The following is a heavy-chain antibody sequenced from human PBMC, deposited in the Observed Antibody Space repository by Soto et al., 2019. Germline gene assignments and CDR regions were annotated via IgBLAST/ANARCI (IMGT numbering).Heavy chain of an antibody. CDR3: AHTLIRRSTYNYGMDV. CDR2: IYWDDDN. V-gene: IGHV2-5*02. D-gene: IGHD3-10*01. Sequence: QITLKESGPTLVKVTQTLTLTCTFSGFSLSTSGVGVAWSCQPPGKALEWLALIYWDDDNRYSPSLKSRLTITKDTSKNQVVLTITNMDPVDTATYYCAHTLIRRSTYNYGMDVWAQGTTVTVSS. J-gene: IGHJ6*02. CDR1: GFSLSTSGVG.